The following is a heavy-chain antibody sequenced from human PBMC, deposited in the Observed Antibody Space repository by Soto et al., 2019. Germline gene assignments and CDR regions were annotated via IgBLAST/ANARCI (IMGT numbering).Heavy chain of an antibody. V-gene: IGHV1-69*13. CDR1: GGTFSSYA. CDR2: IIPIFGTA. Sequence: SVKVSCKASGGTFSSYAISWVRQAPGQGLEWMGGIIPIFGTANYAQKFQGRVTITADESTSTAYMELSSLRSEDTAVYYCAREGRYCTNGVCGPEAYYYYGMDVWGQGTTVTVSS. J-gene: IGHJ6*02. D-gene: IGHD2-8*01. CDR3: AREGRYCTNGVCGPEAYYYYGMDV.